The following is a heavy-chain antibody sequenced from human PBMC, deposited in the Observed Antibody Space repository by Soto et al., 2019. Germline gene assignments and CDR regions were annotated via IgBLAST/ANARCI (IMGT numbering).Heavy chain of an antibody. D-gene: IGHD5-18*01. CDR3: ARDCVDTAIQGHYYFYYGMDV. V-gene: IGHV1-2*02. Sequence: ASVKVSCKASGYTFTGYYMHWVRQAPGQGLEWMGWINPNSGGTNYAQKFQGRVTMTRDTSISTAYMELSRLRSVDTAVYYCARDCVDTAIQGHYYFYYGMDVWGQGTTVTVSS. CDR1: GYTFTGYY. J-gene: IGHJ6*02. CDR2: INPNSGGT.